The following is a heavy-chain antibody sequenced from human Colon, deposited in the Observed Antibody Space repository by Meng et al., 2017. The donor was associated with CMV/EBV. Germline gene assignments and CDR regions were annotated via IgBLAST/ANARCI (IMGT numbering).Heavy chain of an antibody. J-gene: IGHJ4*02. V-gene: IGHV4-31*03. Sequence: QVQLQESGPGLVKPSQTLSLTCTVSGDSITSGGYYWNWLRQHPGKGLEWIGYIFHTRTTHYNPSLESRLTIMVDTSKNQFSLNLNSATAADTAVYYCARAPLEPTTRYFDIWGQGTLVTVSS. CDR1: GDSITSGGYY. CDR3: ARAPLEPTTRYFDI. CDR2: IFHTRTT. D-gene: IGHD5-12*01.